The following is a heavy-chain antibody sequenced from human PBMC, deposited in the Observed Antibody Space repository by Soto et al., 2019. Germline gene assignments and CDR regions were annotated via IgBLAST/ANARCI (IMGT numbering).Heavy chain of an antibody. Sequence: QVQLVQSGAEVKKPGSSVKVSCKASGGTFSSYTISWVRQAPGQGLEWMGRIIPILGIANYAQKFQGRVTITADKSTSTAYMELSSLRSEDTAVYYCARADRRLNWFDPWGQGTLVTVSS. CDR3: ARADRRLNWFDP. CDR2: IIPILGIA. J-gene: IGHJ5*02. V-gene: IGHV1-69*02. CDR1: GGTFSSYT.